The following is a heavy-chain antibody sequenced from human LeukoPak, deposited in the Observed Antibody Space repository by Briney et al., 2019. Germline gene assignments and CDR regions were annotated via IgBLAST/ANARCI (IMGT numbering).Heavy chain of an antibody. CDR3: AKLIWFGDPLGGRDY. CDR1: GFTFSSYG. Sequence: GGSLRLSCAASGFTFSSYGMHWVRQAPGKGLEWVAVISYDGSNKYYADSVKGRSTISRDNSKNTLYLQMNSLRAEDTAVYYCAKLIWFGDPLGGRDYWSQGTLVTVSS. V-gene: IGHV3-30*18. CDR2: ISYDGSNK. D-gene: IGHD3-10*01. J-gene: IGHJ4*02.